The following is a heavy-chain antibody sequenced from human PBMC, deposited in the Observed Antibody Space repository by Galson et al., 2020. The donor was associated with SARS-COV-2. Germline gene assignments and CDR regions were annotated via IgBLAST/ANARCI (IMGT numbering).Heavy chain of an antibody. V-gene: IGHV1-18*01. J-gene: IGHJ6*02. Sequence: ASVKVSCKASGYTFTTYGISWVRQAPGQGLEWMGWSSTYNGDTNYAQMFQGRVTMTTDTSTSTAYMELRSLRSDDTAVYYCARDHYDYYHDGMDVWGQGTTVTVSS. CDR3: ARDHYDYYHDGMDV. CDR2: SSTYNGDT. CDR1: GYTFTTYG. D-gene: IGHD3-3*01.